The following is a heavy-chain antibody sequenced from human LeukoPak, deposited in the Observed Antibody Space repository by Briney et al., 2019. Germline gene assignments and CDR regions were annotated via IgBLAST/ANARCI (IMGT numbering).Heavy chain of an antibody. CDR3: SIDFGY. J-gene: IGHJ4*02. CDR1: GYTFTDYY. Sequence: GASVKVSCKASGYTFTDYYMRLVRQAPGQGLEWMGWINPKSGGADYAQKFQGRVTLTRETSISTAYMELRRLRSDDTAVFYCSIDFGYWGQGTLVTVSS. CDR2: INPKSGGA. V-gene: IGHV1-2*02.